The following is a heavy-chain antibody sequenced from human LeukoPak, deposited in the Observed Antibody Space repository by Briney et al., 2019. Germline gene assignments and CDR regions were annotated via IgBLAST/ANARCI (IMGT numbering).Heavy chain of an antibody. CDR2: ISRSATTI. Sequence: GGSLRLSCAASGFTFSSYGMNWVRQAPGKGLEWVSSISRSATTIYYADSVKGRFTISRDNAKNSLYLQMNSLRAEDTAVYFCARVGALSSSWLLYWGQGTLVTVSS. CDR1: GFTFSSYG. J-gene: IGHJ4*02. CDR3: ARVGALSSSWLLY. V-gene: IGHV3-48*03. D-gene: IGHD6-13*01.